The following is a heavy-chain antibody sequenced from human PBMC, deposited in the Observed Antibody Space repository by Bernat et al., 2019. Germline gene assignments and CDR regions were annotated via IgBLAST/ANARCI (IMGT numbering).Heavy chain of an antibody. CDR2: IYHTGST. Sequence: QVQLQESGPGLVKPSETLSLNCTVSGGSIDSHYWTWIRQPPGKGLEWIGYIYHTGSTNYNPSLKTRVTISVDTSKNQFSLKLSSVTAADTAVYYCASLTLAYCGGDCYSGFEYWGQGTLVTVSS. D-gene: IGHD2-21*02. CDR1: GGSIDSHY. V-gene: IGHV4-59*11. CDR3: ASLTLAYCGGDCYSGFEY. J-gene: IGHJ4*02.